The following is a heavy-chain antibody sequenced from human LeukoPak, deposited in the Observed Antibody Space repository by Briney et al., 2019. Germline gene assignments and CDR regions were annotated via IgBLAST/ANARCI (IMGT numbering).Heavy chain of an antibody. Sequence: SETLSLTCSVSGGSIRSESYYWSWIRQPAGKGLEWIGRIYSSGSSKFNPSLKSRVTISIDTSKNQFSLNLSSVTAADTAVYYCARDMTGSGWNDAFDIWGQGTMVTVSS. CDR3: ARDMTGSGWNDAFDI. J-gene: IGHJ3*02. CDR2: IYSSGSS. CDR1: GGSIRSESYY. V-gene: IGHV4-61*02. D-gene: IGHD6-19*01.